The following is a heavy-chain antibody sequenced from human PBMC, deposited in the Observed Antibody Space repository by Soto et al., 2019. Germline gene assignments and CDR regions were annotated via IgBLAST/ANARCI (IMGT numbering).Heavy chain of an antibody. V-gene: IGHV1-69*13. CDR1: GGTFSSYA. Sequence: SVKVSCKASGGTFSSYAIIWVRQAPGQGLEWMGGIIPIFGTANYAQKFQGRVTITADESTSTAYMELSSLRSEDTAVYYCAREGLDWLSNNWFDPWGQGTLVTVSP. CDR2: IIPIFGTA. CDR3: AREGLDWLSNNWFDP. J-gene: IGHJ5*02. D-gene: IGHD3-9*01.